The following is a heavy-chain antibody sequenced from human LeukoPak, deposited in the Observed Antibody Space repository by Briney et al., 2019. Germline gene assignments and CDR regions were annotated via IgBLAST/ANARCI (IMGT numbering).Heavy chain of an antibody. V-gene: IGHV4-38-2*02. CDR2: IYHSGST. CDR3: ARGGSPAAISFAFDI. D-gene: IGHD2-2*02. J-gene: IGHJ3*02. Sequence: PSETLSLTCTVSGYSISSGYYWGWIRQPPGKGLEWIGSIYHSGSTYYNPSLKSRVTMSVDTSKNQFSLKLSSVTAADTAVYYCARGGSPAAISFAFDIWGQGTMVTVSS. CDR1: GYSISSGYY.